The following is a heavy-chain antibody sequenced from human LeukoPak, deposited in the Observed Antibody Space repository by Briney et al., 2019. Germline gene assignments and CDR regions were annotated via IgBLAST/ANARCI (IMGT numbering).Heavy chain of an antibody. CDR1: GGSISGSSYY. CDR3: ARRSSSWYSKIDS. J-gene: IGHJ4*02. CDR2: IYYSGST. Sequence: SETLSLTCTVSGGSISGSSYYWGWIRQPPGKGLEWIGNIYYSGSTYYNPSLKSRVTISEDTSKNQFSLKLSSVTAADTAVYYCARRSSSWYSKIDSWGQGTLVTVSS. V-gene: IGHV4-39*01. D-gene: IGHD6-13*01.